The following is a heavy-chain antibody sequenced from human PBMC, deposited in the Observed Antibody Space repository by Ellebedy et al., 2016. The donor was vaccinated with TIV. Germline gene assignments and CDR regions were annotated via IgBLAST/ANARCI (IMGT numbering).Heavy chain of an antibody. CDR2: IYYSGST. Sequence: SETLSLTXTVSGGSISSGGYYWSWIRQHPGKGLEWIGYIYYSGSTYYNPSLKSRVTISVDTSKNQFSLKLSSVTAADTAVYYCARDLDDSSGYYWEWGQGTLVTVSS. J-gene: IGHJ4*02. D-gene: IGHD3-22*01. CDR1: GGSISSGGYY. CDR3: ARDLDDSSGYYWE. V-gene: IGHV4-31*03.